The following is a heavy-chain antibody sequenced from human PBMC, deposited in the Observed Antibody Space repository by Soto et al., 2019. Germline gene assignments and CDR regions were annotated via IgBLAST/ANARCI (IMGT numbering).Heavy chain of an antibody. V-gene: IGHV6-1*01. CDR3: AGTTPHYWYYMEV. D-gene: IGHD1-7*01. CDR1: GDSVSSNSAA. Sequence: SQTLSLTCAISGDSVSSNSAAWNWIRQSPSRGLEWLGRTYYRSRWYNDYAVSVRSRITVNPDTSKNQFSLQLTSVTPEDTAVYYCAGTTPHYWYYMEVWGKGTTVTVSS. CDR2: TYYRSRWYN. J-gene: IGHJ6*03.